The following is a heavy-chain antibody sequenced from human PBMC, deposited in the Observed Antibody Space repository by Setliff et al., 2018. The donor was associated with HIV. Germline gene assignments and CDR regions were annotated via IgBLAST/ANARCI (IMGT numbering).Heavy chain of an antibody. Sequence: GGSLRLSCGASGFTFSRYSMNWVRQAPGKGLEWVSYISSSSSTIYYADSVKGRFTISRDNAKNSLYLQMNSLRAEDTAVYYCARDGRGQVVKTLDAFDIWGQGTMVTVSS. CDR3: ARDGRGQVVKTLDAFDI. CDR1: GFTFSRYS. J-gene: IGHJ3*02. D-gene: IGHD2-2*01. CDR2: ISSSSSTI. V-gene: IGHV3-48*04.